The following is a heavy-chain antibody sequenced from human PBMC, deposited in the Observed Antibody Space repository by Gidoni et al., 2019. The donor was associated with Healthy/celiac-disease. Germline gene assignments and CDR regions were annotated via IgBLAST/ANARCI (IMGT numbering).Heavy chain of an antibody. V-gene: IGHV3-23*01. CDR1: GFTFSSYA. CDR2: ISGSGGST. J-gene: IGHJ3*02. D-gene: IGHD4-17*01. Sequence: EVQLLESGGGLVQPWRSLRLPCQASGFTFSSYAMRWVRQATGKGLEWVSAISGSGGSTYYADSVKGRFTISRDNSKNTLYLQMNSLRAEDTAVYYCAKDATVTDAFDIWAKGQWSPSLQ. CDR3: AKDATVTDAFDI.